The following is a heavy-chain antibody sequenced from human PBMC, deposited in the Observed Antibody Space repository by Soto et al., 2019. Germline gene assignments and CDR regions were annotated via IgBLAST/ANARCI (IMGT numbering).Heavy chain of an antibody. CDR1: GFTFISYG. J-gene: IGHJ3*02. D-gene: IGHD3-22*01. V-gene: IGHV3-30*18. Sequence: PGGSLRLSCAASGFTFISYGMHWVRLAPGKGLEWVAVISYDGNHKYYADSVKGRFTISRDNSKNTLYLQMDSLRAEDTAVYYCAKDLTMIVVVPDAFDIWGQGTMVTVSS. CDR3: AKDLTMIVVVPDAFDI. CDR2: ISYDGNHK.